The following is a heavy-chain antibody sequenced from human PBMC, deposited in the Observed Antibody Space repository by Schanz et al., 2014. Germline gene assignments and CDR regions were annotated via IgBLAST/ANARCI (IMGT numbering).Heavy chain of an antibody. D-gene: IGHD1-26*01. CDR2: IQYDGRNE. CDR1: GFTFSRYG. V-gene: IGHV3-30*02. J-gene: IGHJ4*02. CDR3: ARDLPDKYYVAF. Sequence: QVQLVESGGGVVQPGGSLRLSCVVSGFTFSRYGMHWVRQAPGKGLEWVAFIQYDGRNEYYADSLKGRFTISRDDSKNTLYLQINSLRGEDTALYYCARDLPDKYYVAFWGQGTLVTVSS.